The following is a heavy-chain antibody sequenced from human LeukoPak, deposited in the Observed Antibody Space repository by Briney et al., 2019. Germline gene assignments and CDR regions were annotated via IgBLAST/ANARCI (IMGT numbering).Heavy chain of an antibody. CDR2: ITSGFTP. V-gene: IGHV3-23*01. CDR3: AKDYSDSRVADVFFEY. J-gene: IGHJ4*02. Sequence: SGGSLRLSCAASGLTFSDYVMSWFRQAPGKGLEWVSTITSGFTPHYADSVKGRFTISRDNSKNMFHLQLNSLRAEDTAVYYCAKDYSDSRVADVFFEYWGQGTPVTVSS. D-gene: IGHD2-15*01. CDR1: GLTFSDYV.